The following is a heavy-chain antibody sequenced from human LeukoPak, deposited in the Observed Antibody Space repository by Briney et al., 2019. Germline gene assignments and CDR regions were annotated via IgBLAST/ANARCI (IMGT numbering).Heavy chain of an antibody. J-gene: IGHJ4*02. CDR3: AKDQGSGWYLGAAFDY. Sequence: PGGSLRLSCAASGFTFSSYAMSWVRHAPGKGLEWVSAISGSGGSTYYADSVKGRFTISRDNSKNTLYLQMNSLRAEDTAVYYCAKDQGSGWYLGAAFDYWGQGTLVTVSS. D-gene: IGHD6-19*01. CDR1: GFTFSSYA. CDR2: ISGSGGST. V-gene: IGHV3-23*01.